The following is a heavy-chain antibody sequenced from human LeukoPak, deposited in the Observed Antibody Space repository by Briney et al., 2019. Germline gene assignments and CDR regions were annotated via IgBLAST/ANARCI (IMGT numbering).Heavy chain of an antibody. CDR2: ISYDGSNK. CDR3: AKDASVGSYLGAFHV. J-gene: IGHJ3*01. D-gene: IGHD1-26*01. V-gene: IGHV3-30-3*01. Sequence: GRSLRLSCAASGFTFSSYAMHWVRQAPGKGLEWVAVISYDGSNKYYADSVKGRFTISRDNSKNTLYVHMSSLRAEDTALYYCAKDASVGSYLGAFHVWGQGTMVTVSS. CDR1: GFTFSSYA.